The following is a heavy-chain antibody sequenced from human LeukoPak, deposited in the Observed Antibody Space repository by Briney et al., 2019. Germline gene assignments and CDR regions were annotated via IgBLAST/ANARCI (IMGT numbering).Heavy chain of an antibody. J-gene: IGHJ4*02. D-gene: IGHD6-19*01. V-gene: IGHV4-39*07. CDR1: GGSIRSSSYY. CDR2: IYYSETT. Sequence: SETLSLTCTVSGGSIRSSSYYWGRIRQPPGKGLDWIGTIYYSETTYYNPSLKSRGTISGHTAQNQFSLKLGSVTAADTAVYYCARSPLGGGGWYFDYWGQGTLVTVSS. CDR3: ARSPLGGGGWYFDY.